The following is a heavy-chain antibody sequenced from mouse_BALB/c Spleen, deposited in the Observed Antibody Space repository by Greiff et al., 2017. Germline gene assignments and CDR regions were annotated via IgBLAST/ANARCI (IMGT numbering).Heavy chain of an antibody. Sequence: EVHLVESGGDLVKPGGSLKLSCAASGFTFSSYGMSWVRQTPDKRLEWVATISSGGSYTYYPDSVKGRFTISRDNAKNTLYLQMSSLKSEDTAMYYCARHPTAPMDYWGQGTSVTVSS. CDR1: GFTFSSYG. CDR3: ARHPTAPMDY. V-gene: IGHV5-6*01. CDR2: ISSGGSYT. J-gene: IGHJ4*01. D-gene: IGHD1-2*01.